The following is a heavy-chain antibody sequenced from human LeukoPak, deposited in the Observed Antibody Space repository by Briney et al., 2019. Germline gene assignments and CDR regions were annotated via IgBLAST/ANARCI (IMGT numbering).Heavy chain of an antibody. D-gene: IGHD2-8*02. CDR1: GDSVSSTDAA. Sequence: SQTLSLTCAISGDSVSSTDAAWNWIRQSPSSGLEWLGRTYYRSKWYSDYAVSVKGRITINPDTSKNQFSLQLKSVTPEDSAVYYCARSTGWLNGHWGQGTLVTVSS. V-gene: IGHV6-1*01. CDR3: ARSTGWLNGH. CDR2: TYYRSKWYS. J-gene: IGHJ4*02.